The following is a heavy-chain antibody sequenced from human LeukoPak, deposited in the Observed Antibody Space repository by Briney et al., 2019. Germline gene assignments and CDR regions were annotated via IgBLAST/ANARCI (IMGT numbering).Heavy chain of an antibody. CDR3: ARQGSVVPDYFDY. D-gene: IGHD4-23*01. V-gene: IGHV5-51*01. J-gene: IGHJ4*02. CDR2: IYPRDSDT. CDR1: GYSFTSYW. Sequence: GESLKISCKGSGYSFTSYWIGWVRQMPGKGLEWMGIIYPRDSDTRYSPSFQGQVTISADKSITTAYLQWSSLKASDTAMYFCARQGSVVPDYFDYWGQGTLVTISS.